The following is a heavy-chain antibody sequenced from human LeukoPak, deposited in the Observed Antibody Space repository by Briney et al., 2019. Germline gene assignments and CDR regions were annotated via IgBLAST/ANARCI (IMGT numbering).Heavy chain of an antibody. CDR2: INPSGGST. D-gene: IGHD5-12*01. Sequence: GASVKVSCKASGYTFGTHWMHWVRQAPGQGLEWMGIINPSGGSTSYAQKFQGRVTMTRDMSTSTVYMELSSLRSEDTAVYYCARVGSGYSGYYYYMDVWGKGTTVTVSS. J-gene: IGHJ6*03. V-gene: IGHV1-46*01. CDR3: ARVGSGYSGYYYYMDV. CDR1: GYTFGTHW.